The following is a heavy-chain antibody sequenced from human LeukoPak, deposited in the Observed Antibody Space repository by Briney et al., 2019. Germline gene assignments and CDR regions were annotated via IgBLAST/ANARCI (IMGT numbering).Heavy chain of an antibody. J-gene: IGHJ4*02. D-gene: IGHD3-10*01. CDR2: ISYDGSNK. Sequence: GGSLRLSCAASGFTFSSYGMHWVRQAPGKGLEWVAVISYDGSNKYYADSVKGRFTISRDNSKNTLYLQMNSLRAEDTAVYYCAKDQAMVRGANPDYWGQGTLVTVSS. V-gene: IGHV3-30*18. CDR3: AKDQAMVRGANPDY. CDR1: GFTFSSYG.